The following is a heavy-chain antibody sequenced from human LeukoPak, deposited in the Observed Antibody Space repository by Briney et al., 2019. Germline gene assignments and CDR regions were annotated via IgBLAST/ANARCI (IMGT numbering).Heavy chain of an antibody. J-gene: IGHJ6*03. CDR3: ARGALWFGVYYYYYMDV. V-gene: IGHV4-39*01. CDR2: IYYSGST. D-gene: IGHD3-10*01. CDR1: GGSISSSSYY. Sequence: SETLSLTCTVSGGSISSSSYYWGWIRQPPGKGLEWIGSIYYSGSTYYNPSLKSRVTISVDTSKNQFSLKLSSVTAADTAVYYCARGALWFGVYYYYYMDVWGKGTTVTISS.